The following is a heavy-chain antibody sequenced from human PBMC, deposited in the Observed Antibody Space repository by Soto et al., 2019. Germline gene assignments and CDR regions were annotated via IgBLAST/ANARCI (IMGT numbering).Heavy chain of an antibody. V-gene: IGHV3-23*01. CDR2: ITNGAGGVK. CDR1: GFTFSSYA. Sequence: PGGSLRLSCAASGFTFSSYAMSWVRQAPGRGLEWVSTITNGAGGVKYYADSVKGRFSISRDNSKNTLFLQMNSLRVDDTAVYYCAKFAGTVTSGWYNDPWGQGTLVTVSS. CDR3: AKFAGTVTSGWYNDP. D-gene: IGHD6-19*01. J-gene: IGHJ5*02.